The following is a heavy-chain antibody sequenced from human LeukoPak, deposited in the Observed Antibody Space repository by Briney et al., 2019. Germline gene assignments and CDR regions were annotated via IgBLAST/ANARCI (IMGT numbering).Heavy chain of an antibody. CDR3: ARWFSSSTDAFDI. Sequence: PSETLSLTCAVYGGSFSGYYWSWIRQPPGKGLEWVSYISSSGSTIHYADSVKGRFTISRDNAKNSLYLQMNSLRAEDTAVYYCARWFSSSTDAFDIWGQGTMVTVSS. V-gene: IGHV3-11*04. CDR1: GGSFSGYY. CDR2: ISSSGSTI. D-gene: IGHD6-19*01. J-gene: IGHJ3*02.